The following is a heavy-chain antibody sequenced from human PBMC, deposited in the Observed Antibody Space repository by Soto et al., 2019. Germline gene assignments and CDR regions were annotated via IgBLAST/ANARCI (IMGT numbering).Heavy chain of an antibody. J-gene: IGHJ4*02. CDR2: ISYDGSNK. Sequence: GESLKISCAASGFTFSSYAMHWVRQAPGKGLEWVAVISYDGSNKYYADSVKGRFTISRDNSKNTLYLQMNSLRAEDTAVYYCARAWLAGEGDLSDYWGQGTLVTV. V-gene: IGHV3-30-3*01. D-gene: IGHD3-16*02. CDR3: ARAWLAGEGDLSDY. CDR1: GFTFSSYA.